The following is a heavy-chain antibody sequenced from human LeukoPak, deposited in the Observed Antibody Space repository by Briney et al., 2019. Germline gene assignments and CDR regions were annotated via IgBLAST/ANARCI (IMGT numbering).Heavy chain of an antibody. D-gene: IGHD2-21*02. CDR3: ARGDSGGDAFDI. CDR2: IYYSGST. J-gene: IGHJ3*02. CDR1: GGSISSYY. V-gene: IGHV4-59*01. Sequence: SETLPLTCTVSGGSISSYYWSWIRQPPGKGLEWIGYIYYSGSTNYNPSLKSRVTISVDTSKNQFSLKLSSVTAADTAVYYCARGDSGGDAFDIWGQGTMVTVSS.